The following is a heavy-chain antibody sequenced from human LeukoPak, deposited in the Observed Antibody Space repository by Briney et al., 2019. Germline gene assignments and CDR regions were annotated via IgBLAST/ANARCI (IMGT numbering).Heavy chain of an antibody. CDR1: GFTFSSYG. CDR2: ISYDGSNK. CDR3: APNTVTTD. D-gene: IGHD4-17*01. V-gene: IGHV3-30*03. Sequence: PGGSLRLSCAASGFTFSSYGMHWVRQAPGKGLEWVAVISYDGSNKYYADSVKGRFTISRDNSKNTLYPQMNSLRAEDTAVYYCAPNTVTTDWGQGTLVTVSS. J-gene: IGHJ4*02.